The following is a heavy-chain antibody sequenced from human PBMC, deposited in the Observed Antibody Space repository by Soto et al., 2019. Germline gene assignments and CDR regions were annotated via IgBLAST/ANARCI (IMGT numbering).Heavy chain of an antibody. J-gene: IGHJ5*02. CDR3: ARGGAVVVPGAVDRHNWFDP. Sequence: QVQLVQSGAEVKKPGSSVKVSCEASGGTFSSYSFSWVRQAPGQGLEWMGRVIPILGMANYAQKFQGRVTITADKSTSTXYXXMSSLRSADTAVYYCARGGAVVVPGAVDRHNWFDPWGQGTLVTVSS. V-gene: IGHV1-69*02. CDR1: GGTFSSYS. CDR2: VIPILGMA. D-gene: IGHD2-2*01.